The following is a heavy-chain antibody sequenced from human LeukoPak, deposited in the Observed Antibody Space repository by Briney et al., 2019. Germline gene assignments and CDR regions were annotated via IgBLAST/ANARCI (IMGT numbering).Heavy chain of an antibody. V-gene: IGHV1-8*03. CDR3: ARIFPGRGYSYDQRWFDP. J-gene: IGHJ5*02. Sequence: ASVKVSCKASGYTFTSYDINWVRQATGQGLEWMGWMNPNSGNTGYAQKFQGRVTITRNTSTSTAYMELSNLRSEDTAVYYCARIFPGRGYSYDQRWFDPWGQGTLVTVSS. CDR2: MNPNSGNT. D-gene: IGHD5-18*01. CDR1: GYTFTSYD.